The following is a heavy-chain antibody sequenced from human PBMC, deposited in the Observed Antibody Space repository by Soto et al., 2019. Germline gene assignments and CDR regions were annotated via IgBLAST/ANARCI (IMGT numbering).Heavy chain of an antibody. CDR3: AKAFGIWSGYSDY. Sequence: VQLVESGGGVVQPGRSLRLSCAASGFLFSNYGMHWVRQAPGKGLEWVAVISYDGSDEYYADSVKGRFTISRDKSTNTLYLQMNSLRAEDTAVYYCAKAFGIWSGYSDYWGQGTLVTVSS. CDR2: ISYDGSDE. J-gene: IGHJ4*02. CDR1: GFLFSNYG. D-gene: IGHD3-3*01. V-gene: IGHV3-30*18.